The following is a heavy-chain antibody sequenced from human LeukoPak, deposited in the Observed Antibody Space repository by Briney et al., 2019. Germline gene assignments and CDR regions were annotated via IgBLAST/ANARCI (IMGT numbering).Heavy chain of an antibody. J-gene: IGHJ4*02. CDR2: INHSGST. CDR3: AVGPQTGVNYFDSSGYYY. Sequence: PSETLTLTCAVYGVAFSSYYWSWVRQPPGRGLEWIGEINHSGSTNYNPSLKSRLTISVDTSKNQFSLKLSSVTATSVAVEYLAVGPQTGVNYFDSSGYYYWGQGTLVTVSS. CDR1: GVAFSSYY. V-gene: IGHV4-34*01. D-gene: IGHD3-22*01.